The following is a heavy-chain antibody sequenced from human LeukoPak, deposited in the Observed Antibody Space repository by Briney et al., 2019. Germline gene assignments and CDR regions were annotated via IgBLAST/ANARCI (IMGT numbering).Heavy chain of an antibody. CDR1: GFTFSSYW. D-gene: IGHD6-19*01. V-gene: IGHV3-74*01. Sequence: GGSLRLSCAASGFTFSSYWMHWVRQAPGKGLGWVSRINSDGSSTSYADSVKGRFTISRDNAKNTLYLQMNSLRAEDTAVYYCARRGIAVAGLQVNAFDIWGQGTMVTVSS. J-gene: IGHJ3*02. CDR2: INSDGSST. CDR3: ARRGIAVAGLQVNAFDI.